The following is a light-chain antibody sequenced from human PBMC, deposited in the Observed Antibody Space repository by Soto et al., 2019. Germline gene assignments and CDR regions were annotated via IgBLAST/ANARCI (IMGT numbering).Light chain of an antibody. V-gene: IGLV2-8*01. CDR2: EVN. CDR3: ATWDDRLNGYV. Sequence: QSALTQPPSASGSPGQSVTISCTGTSSDVGGYNYVSWYQHHPGKAPKLMLYEVNTRPSGVPDRFSGSKSGNTASLTVSGLQAEDEADYYCATWDDRLNGYVFGSGTKVTVL. J-gene: IGLJ1*01. CDR1: SSDVGGYNY.